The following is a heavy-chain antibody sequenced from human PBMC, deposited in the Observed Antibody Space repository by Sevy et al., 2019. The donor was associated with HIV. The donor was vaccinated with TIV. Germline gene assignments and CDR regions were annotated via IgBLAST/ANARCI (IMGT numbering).Heavy chain of an antibody. CDR3: ARVGYYDFWSGYYNPGWFDP. J-gene: IGHJ5*02. Sequence: ASVKVSCKASGYTFTSYDINWVRQATGQGLEWMGWMNPNSGNTGYAQKFQGRVTMTRNTSISTAYMGLSSLRSEDRAVYYCARVGYYDFWSGYYNPGWFDPWGQGTLVTVSS. D-gene: IGHD3-3*01. CDR2: MNPNSGNT. V-gene: IGHV1-8*01. CDR1: GYTFTSYD.